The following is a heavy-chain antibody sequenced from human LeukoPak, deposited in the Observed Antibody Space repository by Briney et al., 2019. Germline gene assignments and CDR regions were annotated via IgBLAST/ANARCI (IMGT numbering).Heavy chain of an antibody. D-gene: IGHD1-26*01. CDR1: GFTFDDYG. V-gene: IGHV3-20*04. J-gene: IGHJ4*02. Sequence: GGSLRLSCAASGFTFDDYGMSWVRQAPGKGLEWVSGINWNGGSTGYADSVKGRFTISRDNAKNSLYLQMNSLRAEDTAVYYCARMRSYYTGFDYWGQGTLVTVSS. CDR2: INWNGGST. CDR3: ARMRSYYTGFDY.